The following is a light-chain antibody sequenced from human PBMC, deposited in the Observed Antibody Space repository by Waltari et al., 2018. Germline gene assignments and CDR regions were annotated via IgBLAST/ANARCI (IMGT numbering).Light chain of an antibody. V-gene: IGLV3-1*01. Sequence: SYELTQSPSVSVSPGQTASITCSGDKLGEKYACWYQQRPGQSPILLIDQDTKRPSGIPERFSGSSSGNTATLTISGTQATDEAHYYCQAYDTTTAHVVFGGGTKLTVL. CDR2: QDT. CDR3: QAYDTTTAHVV. J-gene: IGLJ2*01. CDR1: KLGEKY.